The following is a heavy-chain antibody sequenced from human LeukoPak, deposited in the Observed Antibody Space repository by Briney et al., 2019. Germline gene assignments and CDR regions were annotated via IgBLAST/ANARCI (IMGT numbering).Heavy chain of an antibody. Sequence: PSETLSLTCAVSGGSISSGGYSGSWIRQPPGKGLEWIGYIYHSGSTYYNPSLKSRVTISVDRSKNQFSLKLSSVTAADTAAYYCARALSSSWYDYWGQGTLVTVSS. V-gene: IGHV4-30-2*01. J-gene: IGHJ4*02. D-gene: IGHD6-13*01. CDR2: IYHSGST. CDR1: GGSISSGGYS. CDR3: ARALSSSWYDY.